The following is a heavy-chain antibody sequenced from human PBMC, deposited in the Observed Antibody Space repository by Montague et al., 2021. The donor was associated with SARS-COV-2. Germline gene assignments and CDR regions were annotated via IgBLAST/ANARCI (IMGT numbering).Heavy chain of an antibody. D-gene: IGHD5-24*01. CDR2: IYYSGST. V-gene: IGHV4-31*03. J-gene: IGHJ6*02. Sequence: TPSLTCTVSGGSISNGGYYWSWIRQHPGKGLEWIGYIYYSGSTYYNPSLKSRVTISVDTSKNQFSLKLSSVTAADTAVYYCARVSVEMATMGVYYYYGMDVWGQGTTVTVSS. CDR1: GGSISNGGYY. CDR3: ARVSVEMATMGVYYYYGMDV.